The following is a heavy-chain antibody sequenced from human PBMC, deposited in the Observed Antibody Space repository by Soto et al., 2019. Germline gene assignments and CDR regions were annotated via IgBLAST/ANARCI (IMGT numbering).Heavy chain of an antibody. CDR3: ASGLCYLLGGCAFDI. J-gene: IGHJ3*02. V-gene: IGHV1-18*01. CDR2: ISAYDGNT. Sequence: QVQLVQSGAEVKKPGASVKVSCKASGYTFTSYGISWVRQAPGQGLEWMGWISAYDGNTKYAQKLHGRVTMTKDTSPSTADMELRSLRCDDTAVYYCASGLCYLLGGCAFDIWGQGTMVTVSS. CDR1: GYTFTSYG. D-gene: IGHD3-10*01.